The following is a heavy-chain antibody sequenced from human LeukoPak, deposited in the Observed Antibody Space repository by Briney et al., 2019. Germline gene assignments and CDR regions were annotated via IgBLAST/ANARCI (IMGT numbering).Heavy chain of an antibody. CDR2: KNQDGSEK. J-gene: IGHJ5*02. Sequence: GGSLRLSCAASGFTFSSYWMSWVRQAPGKGLEWVANKNQDGSEKYYVDSVKGRFTISRDNAKNSLYLQMNSLRAEDTAVYYCAREGSTSWPNPWGQGTLVTVSS. CDR1: GFTFSSYW. D-gene: IGHD2-2*01. CDR3: AREGSTSWPNP. V-gene: IGHV3-7*03.